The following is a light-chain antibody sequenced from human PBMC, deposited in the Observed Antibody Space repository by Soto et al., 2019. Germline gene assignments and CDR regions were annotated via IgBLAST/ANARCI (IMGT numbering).Light chain of an antibody. CDR3: QQHGRSPPFT. CDR1: QSVSSTY. V-gene: IGKV3-20*01. Sequence: ETVLTQSPGTLSLSPGERATLSCRASQSVSSTYIAWYQQNPGQAPRLLIYGASSRATGIPDRFSGSGSGTDFTLTISRLEPEDFAVYFCQQHGRSPPFTFGQGTKVDIK. CDR2: GAS. J-gene: IGKJ2*01.